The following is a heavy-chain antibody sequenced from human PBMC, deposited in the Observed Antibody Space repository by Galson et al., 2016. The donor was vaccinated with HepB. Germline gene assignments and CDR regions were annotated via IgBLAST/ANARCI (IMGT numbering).Heavy chain of an antibody. D-gene: IGHD1-26*01. V-gene: IGHV4-34*01. CDR1: GGSFRGYY. CDR3: AITIVGATLMNY. Sequence: ETLSLTCAVYGGSFRGYYWSWIRQPPGKGLEWIGEINHSGSTNYNPSLKSRVAISVDTSKKQLSLKLRPVTAADTALYYCAITIVGATLMNYWGQGTLVTVSS. CDR2: INHSGST. J-gene: IGHJ4*02.